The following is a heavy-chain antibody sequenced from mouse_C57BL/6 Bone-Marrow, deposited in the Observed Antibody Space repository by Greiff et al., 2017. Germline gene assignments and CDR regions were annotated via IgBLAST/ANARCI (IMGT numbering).Heavy chain of an antibody. Sequence: QVQLQQSGAELVRPGTSVKVSCKASGYAFTNYLIAWVKQRPGQGLEWIGVINPGSGGTNYNEKFKGKATLTADTSSSTAYMQRSSLTSEYSAVFFCARTLYYDVDYYAMDYWGQGTSVTVSS. CDR2: INPGSGGT. J-gene: IGHJ4*01. V-gene: IGHV1-54*01. CDR3: ARTLYYDVDYYAMDY. D-gene: IGHD2-4*01. CDR1: GYAFTNYL.